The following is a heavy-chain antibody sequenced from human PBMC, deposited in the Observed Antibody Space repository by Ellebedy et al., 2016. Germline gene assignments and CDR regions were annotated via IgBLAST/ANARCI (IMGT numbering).Heavy chain of an antibody. Sequence: GGSLRLXXAASGLTFSNFFMSWVRQAPGKGLEWVANIKEDGSEKHYVDSVKGRFTISRDNAKNSLYLQMNSLRVEDTAVYYCARALIGGKNYWGQGTLVTVSS. D-gene: IGHD3-16*01. CDR2: IKEDGSEK. CDR1: GLTFSNFF. CDR3: ARALIGGKNY. J-gene: IGHJ4*02. V-gene: IGHV3-7*03.